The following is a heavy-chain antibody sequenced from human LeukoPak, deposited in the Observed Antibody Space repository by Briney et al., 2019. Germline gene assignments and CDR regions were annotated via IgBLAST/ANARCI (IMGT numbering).Heavy chain of an antibody. CDR1: GGSISSYY. CDR3: ARDPGYYDSSGDYKGDAFDI. D-gene: IGHD3-22*01. Sequence: SETLSLTCTVSGGSISSYYWSWIRQPAGKGLEWIGRTYTSGSTNYNPSLKSRVTMSVDTSKNQFSLKLSSVTAADTAVYYCARDPGYYDSSGDYKGDAFDIWGQGTMVTVSS. J-gene: IGHJ3*02. CDR2: TYTSGST. V-gene: IGHV4-4*07.